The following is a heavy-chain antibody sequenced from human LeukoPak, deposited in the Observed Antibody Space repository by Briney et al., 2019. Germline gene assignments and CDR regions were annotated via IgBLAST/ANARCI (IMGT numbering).Heavy chain of an antibody. J-gene: IGHJ4*02. V-gene: IGHV3-30*18. CDR2: ISYDGSNK. D-gene: IGHD3-22*01. CDR1: GFTFSSYG. CDR3: AKVRGGYYSRGFDY. Sequence: GGSLRLSCAASGFTFSSYGMHWVRQAPGKGLEWVAVISYDGSNKYYGDSVKGRFIISRDNSKNTLYLQMNSLRAEDTAVYYCAKVRGGYYSRGFDYWGQGTLVTVSS.